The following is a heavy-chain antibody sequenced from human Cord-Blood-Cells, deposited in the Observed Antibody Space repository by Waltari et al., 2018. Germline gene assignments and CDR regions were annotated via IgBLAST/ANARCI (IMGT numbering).Heavy chain of an antibody. CDR1: GYTFTDYY. CDR3: ATDLAWRQLWFLDY. Sequence: EVQLVQSGAEVKKPGATVKISCKVSGYTFTDYYMHWVQQAPGKGLEWMGLEDAKDGETINAEKFQGRITITADTSTDTAYMELSSLRSEDTAVDYCATDLAWRQLWFLDYWGQGTLVTVSS. J-gene: IGHJ4*02. V-gene: IGHV1-69-2*01. CDR2: EDAKDGET. D-gene: IGHD5-18*01.